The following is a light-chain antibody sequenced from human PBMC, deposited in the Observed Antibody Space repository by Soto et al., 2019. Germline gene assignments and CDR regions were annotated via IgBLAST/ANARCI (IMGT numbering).Light chain of an antibody. CDR3: SSYTSRNTLV. CDR1: SSDVGGYSY. J-gene: IGLJ1*01. Sequence: QSALPQPASVSGSPGQSITIPCTGTSSDVGGYSYVSWYQQHPGKARKLMIYEVSNRPSGVSNRFSGSKSGNTASLTISGLQAEDEADYYCSSYTSRNTLVFGTGTKVTVL. V-gene: IGLV2-14*01. CDR2: EVS.